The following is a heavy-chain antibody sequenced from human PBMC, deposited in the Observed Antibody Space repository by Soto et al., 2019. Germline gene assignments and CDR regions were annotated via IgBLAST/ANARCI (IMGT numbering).Heavy chain of an antibody. CDR2: IVVGSGNT. CDR3: AARSGFRFHYSEMDV. CDR1: GFTFSSSA. Sequence: SVKVSCKASGFTFSSSAVQWIRQTQGQRLEWIGWIVVGSGNTNYAQKFQERVTFTRDMATDIAYMELSSLRSEDTGVYYCAARSGFRFHYSEMDVWGQGTTVTVSS. D-gene: IGHD2-21*01. J-gene: IGHJ6*02. V-gene: IGHV1-58*01.